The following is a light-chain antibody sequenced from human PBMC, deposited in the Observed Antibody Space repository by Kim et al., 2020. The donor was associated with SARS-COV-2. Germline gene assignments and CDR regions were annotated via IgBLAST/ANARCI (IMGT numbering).Light chain of an antibody. J-gene: IGKJ1*01. Sequence: SASVGDRITITCRARQSISRWLAWYQQTPGKAPKLLIYKTSTLESGVPSRFSGSGSGTVFPLTISSLQPDDSATYYCQQYNTVWTFGQGTKVDIK. CDR3: QQYNTVWT. V-gene: IGKV1-5*03. CDR2: KTS. CDR1: QSISRW.